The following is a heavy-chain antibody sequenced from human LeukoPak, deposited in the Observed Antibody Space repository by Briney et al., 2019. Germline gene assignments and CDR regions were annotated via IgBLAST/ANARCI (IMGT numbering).Heavy chain of an antibody. CDR3: VRHRGGSGYSDLDAFEI. CDR1: GGFIIRSSYC. V-gene: IGHV4-39*01. J-gene: IGHJ3*02. D-gene: IGHD6-25*01. Sequence: SETLSLTCSASGGFIIRSSYCWGWIRQTPGKGLEWIASIDYTGSTYYNPSLGSRVTISVDTSKNQFSLKLSSVTAADMGVHYCVRHRGGSGYSDLDAFEIWGQGTMVTVSS. CDR2: IDYTGST.